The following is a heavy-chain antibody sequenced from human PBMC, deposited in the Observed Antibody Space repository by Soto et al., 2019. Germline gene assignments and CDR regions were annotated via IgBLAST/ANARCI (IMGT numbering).Heavy chain of an antibody. CDR2: IYYSGST. D-gene: IGHD2-15*01. Sequence: QLQLQESFPGLVKPTETLSLTCTGSGGSISSSSYYWGGISQPPGTGLVWIGSIYYSGSTYYHPSYKSRVTKTVDTSRIQFSLKLSAVTAADTAVYYGARTNCSGGSYKFDYWCQGTLVT. CDR1: GGSISSSSYY. CDR3: ARTNCSGGSYKFDY. V-gene: IGHV4-39*01. J-gene: IGHJ4*02.